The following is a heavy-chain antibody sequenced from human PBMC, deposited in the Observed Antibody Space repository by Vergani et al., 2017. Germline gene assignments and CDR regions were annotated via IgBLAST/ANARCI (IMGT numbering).Heavy chain of an antibody. CDR3: ARDQKARLTPHPMDV. CDR1: GFRFREHG. J-gene: IGHJ6*03. D-gene: IGHD3-9*01. V-gene: IGHV3-23*01. Sequence: EVQLLESGGGSVQPGESLRLSCVASGFRFREHGMNWVRQAPGKGLEWVSGISGHDHRTLYADSVKGRFIISRDDSKNTLYLQMNSLRAEDTAVYYCARDQKARLTPHPMDVWGKGTTVTVSS. CDR2: ISGHDHRT.